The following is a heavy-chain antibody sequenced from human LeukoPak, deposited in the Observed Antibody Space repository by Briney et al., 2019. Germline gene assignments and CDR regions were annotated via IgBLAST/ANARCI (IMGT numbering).Heavy chain of an antibody. CDR1: GFTFSSYA. J-gene: IGHJ6*03. Sequence: GGSLRLSCAASGFTFSSYAMSWVRQAPGKGLEWVSAISGSGGSTYYADSVKGRFTISRDNSKNTLYLQMNSLRAEDTAVYYCAKGPGIVVVIHYYYMDVWGKGTTVTVSS. D-gene: IGHD3-22*01. CDR2: ISGSGGST. CDR3: AKGPGIVVVIHYYYMDV. V-gene: IGHV3-23*01.